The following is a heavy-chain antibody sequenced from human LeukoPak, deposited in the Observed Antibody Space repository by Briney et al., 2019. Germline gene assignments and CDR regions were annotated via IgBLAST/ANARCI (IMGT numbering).Heavy chain of an antibody. Sequence: ASVKVSCKASGYTFTSYGISWVRQAPGQGLEWMGWISAYNGNTNYAQKLQGRVTMTTDTSKSTAYMELRSLRSDDTAVYYGARERAQDGDYGRNWFDPWGQGTLVTVSS. CDR3: ARERAQDGDYGRNWFDP. V-gene: IGHV1-18*01. CDR2: ISAYNGNT. CDR1: GYTFTSYG. D-gene: IGHD4-17*01. J-gene: IGHJ5*02.